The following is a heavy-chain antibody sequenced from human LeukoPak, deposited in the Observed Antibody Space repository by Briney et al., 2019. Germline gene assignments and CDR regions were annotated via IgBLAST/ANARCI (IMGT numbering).Heavy chain of an antibody. J-gene: IGHJ2*01. V-gene: IGHV3-53*01. CDR1: GITVSSKY. Sequence: GALRLSCAASGITVSSKYMSWVRQAPGKGLEWVSVMQSGGSTHYADSVKGSLTISRNNTKNSLYLQMNSLRGEDTAVYYCARDGGAGWYFDLWGRGTLATVSS. D-gene: IGHD3-16*01. CDR2: MQSGGST. CDR3: ARDGGAGWYFDL.